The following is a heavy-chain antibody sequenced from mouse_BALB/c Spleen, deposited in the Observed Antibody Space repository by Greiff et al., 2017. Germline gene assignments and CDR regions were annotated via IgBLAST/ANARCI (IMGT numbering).Heavy chain of an antibody. J-gene: IGHJ4*01. D-gene: IGHD1-1*01. CDR3: AIEATRAMDY. CDR2: ISDGGSYT. CDR1: GFTFSDYY. Sequence: EVQLVESGGGLVKPGGSLKLSCAASGFTFSDYYMYWVRQTPEKRLEWVATISDGGSYTYYPDSVKGRFTISRDNSKNNLYLQMSSLKSEDTAMYYCAIEATRAMDYWGHGTSFTVSS. V-gene: IGHV5-4*02.